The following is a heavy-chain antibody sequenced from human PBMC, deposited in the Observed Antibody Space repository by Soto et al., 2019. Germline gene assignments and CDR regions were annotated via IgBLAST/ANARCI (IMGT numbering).Heavy chain of an antibody. D-gene: IGHD3-3*01. CDR3: ARVVRFFGGHAGY. V-gene: IGHV1-46*01. CDR1: GYTLTNYD. CDR2: FNPRGGST. J-gene: IGHJ4*02. Sequence: GASVKVSCKASGYTLTNYDMHWVRQAPGQGLEWMGIFNPRGGSTSLAQKFQGRVTMTWDTSTTTVYMDVSSLRSEDTAVYYCARVVRFFGGHAGYWGQGTLVTVSS.